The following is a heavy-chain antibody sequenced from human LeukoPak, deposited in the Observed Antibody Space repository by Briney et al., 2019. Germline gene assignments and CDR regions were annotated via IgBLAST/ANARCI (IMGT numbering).Heavy chain of an antibody. J-gene: IGHJ4*02. CDR1: GYSISSGYY. D-gene: IGHD3-10*01. V-gene: IGHV4-38-2*01. CDR2: IYHSGST. CDR3: ARLLWFGESYYLDY. Sequence: SETLSLTCAVSGYSISSGYYWGWIRQPPGKGLEWIGSIYHSGSTYYNPSLKSRVTISVDTSKNQFSLKLSSVTAADTAVYYCARLLWFGESYYLDYWGQGTLVTVSS.